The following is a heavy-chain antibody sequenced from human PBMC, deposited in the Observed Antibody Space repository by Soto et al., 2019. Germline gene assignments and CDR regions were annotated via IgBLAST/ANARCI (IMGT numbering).Heavy chain of an antibody. J-gene: IGHJ4*01. CDR2: ISKEGTIK. V-gene: IGHV3-30*18. Sequence: QVQLVESGGGVVQPGRSLRLSCAASGFSFSDSNMHWVRKAPGKGLQWVARISKEGTIKYYADSVKGRFTISRDNSENILDLPINSRSAKDTAVYSWGKGPLPGVYERDFDSWGQGILVTVSS. D-gene: IGHD4-17*01. CDR1: GFSFSDSN. CDR3: GKGPLPGVYERDFDS.